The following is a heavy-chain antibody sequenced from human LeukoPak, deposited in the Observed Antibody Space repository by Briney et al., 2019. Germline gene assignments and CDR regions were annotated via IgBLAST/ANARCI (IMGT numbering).Heavy chain of an antibody. J-gene: IGHJ4*02. CDR2: IWYDGSKK. CDR3: ARDRGSFTSGTSYFDY. V-gene: IGHV3-33*01. Sequence: PGGSLRLSCAASGFTFSAYGMHWVRQAPGKGLEWVAVIWYDGSKKYYADSVKGRFTISRDNSKNTLFLQMNSLTAEDSAVYFCARDRGSFTSGTSYFDYWGQGTLVTVSS. D-gene: IGHD3-10*01. CDR1: GFTFSAYG.